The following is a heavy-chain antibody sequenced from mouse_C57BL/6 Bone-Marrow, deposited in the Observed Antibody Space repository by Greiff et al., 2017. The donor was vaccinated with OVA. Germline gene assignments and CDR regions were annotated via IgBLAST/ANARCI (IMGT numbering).Heavy chain of an antibody. D-gene: IGHD1-1*01. CDR3: ARGITTVVARRYFDV. V-gene: IGHV1-80*01. CDR1: GYAFSSYW. Sequence: VQLQQSGAELVKPGASVKISCKASGYAFSSYWMNWVKQRPGKGLEWIGQIYPGDGDTNYNGKFKGKATLTADKSSSTAYMQLSSLTSEDSAVYFCARGITTVVARRYFDVWGTWTTVTVSS. J-gene: IGHJ1*03. CDR2: IYPGDGDT.